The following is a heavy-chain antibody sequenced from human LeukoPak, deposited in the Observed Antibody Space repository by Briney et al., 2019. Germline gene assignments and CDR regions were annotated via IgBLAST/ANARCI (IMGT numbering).Heavy chain of an antibody. Sequence: SETLSLTCTISGGSISSGGYYWSWIRQHPGKGLEWIGYIYYSGSTYYNPSLKSRVTISVDTSKNQFSLKLSSVTAADTAVYYCARDLPPPGYYPGAFDIWGQGTMVTVSS. CDR3: ARDLPPPGYYPGAFDI. V-gene: IGHV4-31*03. CDR1: GGSISSGGYY. J-gene: IGHJ3*02. D-gene: IGHD3-9*01. CDR2: IYYSGST.